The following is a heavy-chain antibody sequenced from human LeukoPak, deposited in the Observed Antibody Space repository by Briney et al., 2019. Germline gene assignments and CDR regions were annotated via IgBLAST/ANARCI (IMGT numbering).Heavy chain of an antibody. CDR3: VRELDNTVTGYYYYYMDV. V-gene: IGHV7-4-1*02. J-gene: IGHJ6*03. CDR2: INTNTGNP. Sequence: ASVKVSCKASGYTFINYAMNWVRQAPGQGLEWMGWINTNTGNPTYAQGFTGRFVFSLDTSVSTAYLQISSLKAEDTAVYYCVRELDNTVTGYYYYYMDVWGKGTTVTVSS. CDR1: GYTFINYA. D-gene: IGHD4-17*01.